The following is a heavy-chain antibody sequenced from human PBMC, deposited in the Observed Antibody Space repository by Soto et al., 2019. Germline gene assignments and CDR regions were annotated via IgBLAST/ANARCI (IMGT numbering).Heavy chain of an antibody. CDR2: ISAYNGNT. J-gene: IGHJ5*02. D-gene: IGHD3-9*01. CDR1: GYTFTSYG. V-gene: IGHV1-18*01. Sequence: ASVKVSCKASGYTFTSYGISWVRQAPGQGLEWMGWISAYNGNTNYAQKLQGRVTMTTDTSTSTAYMELRSLRSDDTAVYYCARVEENVDILTGYYVSWFDPWGQGTLVTVSS. CDR3: ARVEENVDILTGYYVSWFDP.